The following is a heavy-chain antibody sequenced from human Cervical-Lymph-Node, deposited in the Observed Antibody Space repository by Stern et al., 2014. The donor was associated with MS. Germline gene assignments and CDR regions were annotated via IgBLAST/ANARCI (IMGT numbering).Heavy chain of an antibody. V-gene: IGHV1-2*02. CDR3: ATDRGSHSDY. CDR2: ISTDTGGA. D-gene: IGHD1-26*01. J-gene: IGHJ4*02. Sequence: VQLVESGAEVKKPGASVKVSCKASGYSFTAYFIHWVRQAPGQGLEWMGWISTDTGGANYAQRFQGRVTMTRDTSISTTYMELSRLRSDDTAVYYCATDRGSHSDYWGQGTLVTVSS. CDR1: GYSFTAYF.